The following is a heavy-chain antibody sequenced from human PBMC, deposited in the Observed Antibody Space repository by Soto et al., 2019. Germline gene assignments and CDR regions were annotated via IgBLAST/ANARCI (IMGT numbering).Heavy chain of an antibody. CDR1: GFTFSSYA. V-gene: IGHV3-23*01. CDR2: ISGSGGST. CDR3: AKTHYCSGGSCYLGDANYYYYYMDV. D-gene: IGHD2-15*01. J-gene: IGHJ6*03. Sequence: GESLKISCAASGFTFSSYAMSWVRQAPGKGLEWVSAISGSGGSTYYADSVKGRFTISRDNSKNTLYLQMNSLRAEDTAVYYCAKTHYCSGGSCYLGDANYYYYYMDVWGKGTTVTVSS.